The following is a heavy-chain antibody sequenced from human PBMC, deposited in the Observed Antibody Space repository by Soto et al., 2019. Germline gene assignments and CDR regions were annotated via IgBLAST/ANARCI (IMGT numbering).Heavy chain of an antibody. V-gene: IGHV3-33*01. CDR1: GFTFSGLG. Sequence: QVQLVESGGGVVQPGRSLRLSCAASGFTFSGLGMHWVRQAPGKGLEWVAVIRYDGSNIYYADAVKGRFTISRDNSKDTLVLQMNSLRADDTAGYYCARDGVGHTTFFGYFDYWGQGTLVTVSS. J-gene: IGHJ4*02. D-gene: IGHD1-26*01. CDR3: ARDGVGHTTFFGYFDY. CDR2: IRYDGSNI.